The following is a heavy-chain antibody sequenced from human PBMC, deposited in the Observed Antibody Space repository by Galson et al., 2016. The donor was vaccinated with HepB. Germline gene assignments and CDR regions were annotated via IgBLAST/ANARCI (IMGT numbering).Heavy chain of an antibody. D-gene: IGHD6-19*01. Sequence: SLRLSCAASGFIFSSYSMNWVRQAPGKGLEWVSSIRSSSSNIYYADSVKGRFTISRDNAKNSLYLQMNSLRAEDTAVYYCARGWGRYSSGWYSDDYYFDYWGRGTLVTVSS. CDR1: GFIFSSYS. V-gene: IGHV3-21*01. J-gene: IGHJ4*02. CDR3: ARGWGRYSSGWYSDDYYFDY. CDR2: IRSSSSNI.